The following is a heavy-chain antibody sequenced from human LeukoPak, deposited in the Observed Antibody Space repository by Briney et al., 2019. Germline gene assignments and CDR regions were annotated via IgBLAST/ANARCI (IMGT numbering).Heavy chain of an antibody. D-gene: IGHD2-15*01. CDR3: ASSPLLRGHGPTLGY. CDR2: IYYSGST. Sequence: SETLSLTCTVSGGSISSYYWSWIRQPPGKGLEWIGYIYYSGSTNYNPSLKSRVTISVDTSKNQFSLKLSSVTAADTAVYYCASSPLLRGHGPTLGYWGQGTLVTVSS. J-gene: IGHJ4*02. V-gene: IGHV4-59*01. CDR1: GGSISSYY.